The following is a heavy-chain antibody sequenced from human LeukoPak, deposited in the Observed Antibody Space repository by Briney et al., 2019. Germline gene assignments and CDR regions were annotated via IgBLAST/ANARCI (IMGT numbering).Heavy chain of an antibody. CDR1: GFTFSDYS. CDR3: ARGPPLFDP. Sequence: GGSLRLSCAVSGFTFSDYSMNWVRQPPGKGLEWISYISTGGDTIYYADSVKGRFSISSDNAKKSLYLQMNSLRAEDTAVYYCARGPPLFDPWGQGTLVTVSS. V-gene: IGHV3-48*01. CDR2: ISTGGDTI. J-gene: IGHJ5*02.